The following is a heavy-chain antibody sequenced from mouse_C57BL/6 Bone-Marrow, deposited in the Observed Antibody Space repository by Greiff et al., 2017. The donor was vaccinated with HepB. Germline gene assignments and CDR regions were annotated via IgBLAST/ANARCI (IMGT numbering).Heavy chain of an antibody. J-gene: IGHJ3*01. V-gene: IGHV1-81*01. CDR1: GYTFTSYG. CDR2: IYPRSGNT. D-gene: IGHD3-2*02. CDR3: AREGSSGYVAY. Sequence: QVQLKQSGAELARPGASVKLSCKASGYTFTSYGISWVKQRTGQGLEWIGEIYPRSGNTYYNEKFEGKATLTADKSSSTAYMELRSLTSEDSAVYFCAREGSSGYVAYWGQGTLVTVSA.